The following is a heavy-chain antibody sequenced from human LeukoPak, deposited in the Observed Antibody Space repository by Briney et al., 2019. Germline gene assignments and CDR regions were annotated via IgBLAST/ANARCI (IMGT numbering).Heavy chain of an antibody. D-gene: IGHD6-19*01. CDR2: ISSSSYI. J-gene: IGHJ4*02. V-gene: IGHV3-21*01. Sequence: GSLRLSCAASGFTFSSYSMNWVRQAPGKGLEWVSSISSSSYIYYADSVKGRFTIPRDNAKNSLYLQMNSLRAEDTAVYYCARRVYNSGWYIDYWGQGTLVTVSS. CDR3: ARRVYNSGWYIDY. CDR1: GFTFSSYS.